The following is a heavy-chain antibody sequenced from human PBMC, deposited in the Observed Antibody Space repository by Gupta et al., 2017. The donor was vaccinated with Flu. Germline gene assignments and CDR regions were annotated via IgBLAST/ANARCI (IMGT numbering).Heavy chain of an antibody. CDR2: KYYDGST. CDR1: GASVSSSNYH. CDR3: ARIYLHSSGWRVFDY. D-gene: IGHD6-19*01. V-gene: IGHV4-39*01. J-gene: IGHJ4*02. Sequence: PLRESGPGLVKPSEALSLTCSVSGASVSSSNYHWGWLRQPPGKGPEWIGNKYYDGSTHYNPSLESRITISADTSKNQLSLRLSSVTAADTAVYDGARIYLHSSGWRVFDYWGQGTLVTVSS.